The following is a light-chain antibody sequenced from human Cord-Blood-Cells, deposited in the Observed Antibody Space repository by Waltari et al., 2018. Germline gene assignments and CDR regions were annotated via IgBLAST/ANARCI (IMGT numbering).Light chain of an antibody. J-gene: IGLJ2*01. CDR3: NSRDSSGNHVV. V-gene: IGLV3-19*01. CDR1: SPRSDY. CDR2: GKN. Sequence: SSELTQDPAVSVALGQTVRITCQGDSPRSDYASWYQQKPGQAPVLVIYGKNNRPSGIPDRFSGSSSGNTASLTITGTQAEDEADYYCNSRDSSGNHVVFGGGTKLTVL.